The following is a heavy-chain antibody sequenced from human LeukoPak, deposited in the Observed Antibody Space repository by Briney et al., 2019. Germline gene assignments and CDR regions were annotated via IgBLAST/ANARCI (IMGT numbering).Heavy chain of an antibody. Sequence: GGSLRLSCAASGFTFSRFWMAWVRQAPGKGLEWVAGIKQDGSDIYYVDSVKGRFTISRDNAKNSLYLQMNSLRAEDTAVYYCARDQDTFWFDPWGQGTLVTVSS. V-gene: IGHV3-7*04. J-gene: IGHJ5*02. CDR1: GFTFSRFW. D-gene: IGHD5-18*01. CDR2: IKQDGSDI. CDR3: ARDQDTFWFDP.